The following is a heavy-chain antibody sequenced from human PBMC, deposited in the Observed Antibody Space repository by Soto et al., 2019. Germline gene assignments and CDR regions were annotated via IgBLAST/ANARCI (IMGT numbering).Heavy chain of an antibody. Sequence: EVQLVESGGGLVQPGGSLRLSCAASGFTFSSYWMHWVRQAPGKGLVWVSRINSDGSSTSYADSVKGRFTISRDNAKNTRYLQRNSLRAEDTAVYYCARDEWIDRGMDVWGQGTTVTVSS. CDR3: ARDEWIDRGMDV. CDR1: GFTFSSYW. CDR2: INSDGSST. V-gene: IGHV3-74*01. J-gene: IGHJ6*02. D-gene: IGHD3-22*01.